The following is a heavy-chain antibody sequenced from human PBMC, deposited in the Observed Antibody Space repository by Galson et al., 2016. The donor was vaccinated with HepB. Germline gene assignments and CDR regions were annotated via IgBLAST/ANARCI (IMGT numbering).Heavy chain of an antibody. V-gene: IGHV3-21*01. CDR3: ARGDIVRAIFDY. CDR2: ISSSSSYI. CDR1: GFTFSSYS. Sequence: PRLSCAASGFTFSSYSMNWVRQAPGKGLEWVSSISSSSSYIYYADSVKGRFTISRDKSQNSLYLQMNSLRAEDTAVYYCARGDIVRAIFDYWGQGTLVTVSS. J-gene: IGHJ4*02. D-gene: IGHD1-26*01.